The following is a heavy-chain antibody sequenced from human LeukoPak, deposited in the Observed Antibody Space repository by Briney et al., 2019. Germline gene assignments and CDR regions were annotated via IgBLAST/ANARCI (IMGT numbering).Heavy chain of an antibody. V-gene: IGHV1-69*05. CDR2: IIPIFGTA. J-gene: IGHJ4*02. Sequence: ASVNVSLKASGGSFSSYAFSWVWHGPGPGPGWVGGIIPIFGTANYAQKFQGRVTITTDESTSTAYIELSSLRSEDTAVYYCARGSSGWYVSFDYWGQGTLVTVSS. CDR3: ARGSSGWYVSFDY. CDR1: GGSFSSYA. D-gene: IGHD6-19*01.